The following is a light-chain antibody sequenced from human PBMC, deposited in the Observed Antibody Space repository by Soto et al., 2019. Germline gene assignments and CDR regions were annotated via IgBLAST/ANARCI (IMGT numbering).Light chain of an antibody. V-gene: IGLV2-23*01. CDR2: EGS. J-gene: IGLJ1*01. CDR3: CSYAGSSSSYV. Sequence: QSVLTQPASVSGSPGQSITISCTGTSSDVGSYNLVSWYQQHPGKAPKLMIYEGSKRPSGVSNRFSGSKSGNTASLTISGLQAEDVADYYCCSYAGSSSSYVFGTRTKVTV. CDR1: SSDVGSYNL.